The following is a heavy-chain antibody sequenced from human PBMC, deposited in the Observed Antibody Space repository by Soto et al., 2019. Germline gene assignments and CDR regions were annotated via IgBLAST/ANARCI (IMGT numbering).Heavy chain of an antibody. CDR1: NGSVSSGTYS. CDR2: IYYSGTT. V-gene: IGHV4-30-2*01. J-gene: IGHJ6*02. CDR3: ARGHYYYGMDV. Sequence: SETLSLTCTVSNGSVSSGTYSWSWVRQPPGKGLEWIGYIYYSGTTYYTPSLKSRLTMSMDRANDHFSLNLTSVTAADTAVYFCARGHYYYGMDVWGQGITVTAP.